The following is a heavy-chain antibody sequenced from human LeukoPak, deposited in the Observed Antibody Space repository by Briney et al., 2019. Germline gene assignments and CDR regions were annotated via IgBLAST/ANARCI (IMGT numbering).Heavy chain of an antibody. V-gene: IGHV1-2*02. D-gene: IGHD6-19*01. CDR2: INPNSGGT. CDR3: ARVAVAGTGGY. Sequence: ASVKVSCKASGYTFTGYYMHWVRQAPGQGLEWMGWINPNSGGTNYAQKFQGRVTMTRDTSISTAYMELSRLRADATAVYYCARVAVAGTGGYWGQGTLVTVSS. J-gene: IGHJ4*02. CDR1: GYTFTGYY.